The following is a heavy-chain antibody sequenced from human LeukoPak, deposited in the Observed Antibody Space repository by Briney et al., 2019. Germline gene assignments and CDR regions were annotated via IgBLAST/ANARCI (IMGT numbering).Heavy chain of an antibody. Sequence: GASVKVSCKASGGTFGLDAISWVRQAPGQGLEWMGRIIPILGIANYAQKFQGRVTITADKSTSTAYMELSSLRSEDTAVYYCARDREWELPWGQGTLATVSS. V-gene: IGHV1-69*04. CDR2: IIPILGIA. J-gene: IGHJ5*02. CDR1: GGTFGLDA. D-gene: IGHD1-26*01. CDR3: ARDREWELP.